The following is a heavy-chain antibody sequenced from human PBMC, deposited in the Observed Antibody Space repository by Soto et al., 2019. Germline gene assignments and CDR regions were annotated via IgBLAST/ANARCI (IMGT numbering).Heavy chain of an antibody. J-gene: IGHJ6*02. D-gene: IGHD6-19*01. CDR2: ISSSSSTI. CDR1: GFTFSSYS. V-gene: IGHV3-48*02. Sequence: GGSLRLSCAASGFTFSSYSMNWVRQAPGKGLEWVSYISSSSSTIYYADSVKGRFTISRDNAKNSLYLQMNSLRDEDTAVYYCARDPGYSSGWYPIYGMDVWGQGTTVTV. CDR3: ARDPGYSSGWYPIYGMDV.